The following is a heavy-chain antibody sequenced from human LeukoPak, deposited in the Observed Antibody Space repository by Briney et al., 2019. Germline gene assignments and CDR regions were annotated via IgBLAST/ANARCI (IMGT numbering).Heavy chain of an antibody. D-gene: IGHD2-21*02. Sequence: SETLSLTCAVYGGSFSGHYWSWIRQPPGKGLEWIGGINHSGSTNYNPSLKSRVTISVDTSKNQFSLKLSSVTAADTAVYYCARHRLVTAPDYWGQGTLVTVSS. J-gene: IGHJ4*02. CDR3: ARHRLVTAPDY. CDR2: INHSGST. V-gene: IGHV4-34*01. CDR1: GGSFSGHY.